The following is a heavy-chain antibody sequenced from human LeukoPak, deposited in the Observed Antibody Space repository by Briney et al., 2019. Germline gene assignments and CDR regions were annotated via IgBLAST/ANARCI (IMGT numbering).Heavy chain of an antibody. CDR2: INPNSGGT. CDR1: GYTFTGYY. J-gene: IGHJ4*02. D-gene: IGHD5-12*01. CDR3: ARGSGRGYSGFEPDF. V-gene: IGHV1-2*06. Sequence: GASVKVSCKASGYTFTGYYMHWVRQAPGQGLEWIGRINPNSGGTNYAQKFKGTVTMTRDTSISTAYMELSRLRSDDTAVYYCARGSGRGYSGFEPDFWGQGTLVTVSS.